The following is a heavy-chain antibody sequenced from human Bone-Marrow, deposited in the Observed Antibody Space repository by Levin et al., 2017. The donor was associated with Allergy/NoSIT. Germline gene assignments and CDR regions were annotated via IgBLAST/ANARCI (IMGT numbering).Heavy chain of an antibody. D-gene: IGHD5-12*01. V-gene: IGHV3-23*01. Sequence: PGGSLRLSCAASGFTFSSYAMSWVRQAPGKGLEWVSAISGSGGSTYYADSVKGRFTISRDNSKNTLYLQMNSLRAEDTAVYYCAKDLREYSGYDWGYFDYWGQGTLVTVSS. J-gene: IGHJ4*02. CDR1: GFTFSSYA. CDR2: ISGSGGST. CDR3: AKDLREYSGYDWGYFDY.